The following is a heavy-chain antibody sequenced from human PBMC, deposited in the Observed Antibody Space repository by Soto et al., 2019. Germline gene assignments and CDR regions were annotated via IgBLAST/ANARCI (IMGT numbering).Heavy chain of an antibody. CDR3: VKDRRGYFRAFDY. CDR2: ISSNGGST. D-gene: IGHD3-10*01. CDR1: GFTFSSFA. J-gene: IGHJ4*02. Sequence: PGGSLRLSCSASGFTFSSFAMHWVRQASGKGLEYVSAISSNGGSTSYADSVKGRFIISRDNTQNTLYLQMSGLRTEDTAVYYCVKDRRGYFRAFDYWGQGTVVTVSS. V-gene: IGHV3-64D*08.